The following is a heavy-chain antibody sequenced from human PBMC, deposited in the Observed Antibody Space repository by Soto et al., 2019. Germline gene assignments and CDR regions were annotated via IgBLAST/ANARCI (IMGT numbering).Heavy chain of an antibody. J-gene: IGHJ4*02. CDR3: AREKGIAAALAPFDY. CDR2: ISSSSSYI. V-gene: IGHV3-21*01. Sequence: EVQLVESGGGLVKPGGSLRLSCAASGFTFSSYSMNWVRQAPGKGLEWVSSISSSSSYIYYADSVKGRFTISRDNAKNSLYLQMNSLRADDTAVYYCAREKGIAAALAPFDYWGQGTLVTVSS. D-gene: IGHD6-13*01. CDR1: GFTFSSYS.